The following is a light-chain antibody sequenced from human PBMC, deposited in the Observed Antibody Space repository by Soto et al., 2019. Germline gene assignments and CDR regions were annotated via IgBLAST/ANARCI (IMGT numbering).Light chain of an antibody. V-gene: IGKV1-5*01. Sequence: DIQMTQSPSTLSASVGDRVTITCRASQSISSWLAWYQQKPGKAPKLLIYDASSLESGVPSRFSGSGSGTDFTLTSSSLQPADFATYYCQQYNSYSPTFGQGTKLEIK. CDR2: DAS. CDR1: QSISSW. J-gene: IGKJ2*01. CDR3: QQYNSYSPT.